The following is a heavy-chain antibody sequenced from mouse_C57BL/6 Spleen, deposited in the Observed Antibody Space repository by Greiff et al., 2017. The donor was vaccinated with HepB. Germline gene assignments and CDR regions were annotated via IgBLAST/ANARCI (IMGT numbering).Heavy chain of an antibody. J-gene: IGHJ1*03. Sequence: QVQLKESGAELVRPGTSVKLSCKASGYTFTSYWMHWVKQRPGQGLEWIGVIDPSDSYNNYNQKFKGKATLTVDTSSSTAYMQLSSLTSEDSAVYYCARSVYSNYWYFDVWGTGTTVTVSS. D-gene: IGHD2-5*01. V-gene: IGHV1-59*01. CDR2: IDPSDSYN. CDR1: GYTFTSYW. CDR3: ARSVYSNYWYFDV.